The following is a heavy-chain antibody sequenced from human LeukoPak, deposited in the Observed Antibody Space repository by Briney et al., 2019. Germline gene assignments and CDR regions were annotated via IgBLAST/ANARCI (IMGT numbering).Heavy chain of an antibody. CDR3: ARLRPSIGAAGTFDY. CDR2: IYYTGST. CDR1: GGSISSYY. J-gene: IGHJ4*02. D-gene: IGHD6-13*01. V-gene: IGHV4-59*08. Sequence: SETLSLTCTVSGGSISSYYWSWIRQPPGKGLEWIGYIYYTGSTKYNASLKSRVTISVDTSKNQFSLKLSSVTAADTAVYYCARLRPSIGAAGTFDYWGQGSLVTVSS.